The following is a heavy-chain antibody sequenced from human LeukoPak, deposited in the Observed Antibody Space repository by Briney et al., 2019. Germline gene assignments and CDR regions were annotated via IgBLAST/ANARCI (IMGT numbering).Heavy chain of an antibody. CDR3: AKGYGGMSSSWRPFYYYYYMDV. Sequence: GGSLRLSCAASGFTFADYAMHSVRQAPGKGLERVSLISWDGGSTYYADSVKGRFTISRDNSKNSLYLQMNSLRAEDTALYYCAKGYGGMSSSWRPFYYYYYMDVWGKGTTVTVSS. CDR1: GFTFADYA. D-gene: IGHD6-13*01. V-gene: IGHV3-43D*03. CDR2: ISWDGGST. J-gene: IGHJ6*03.